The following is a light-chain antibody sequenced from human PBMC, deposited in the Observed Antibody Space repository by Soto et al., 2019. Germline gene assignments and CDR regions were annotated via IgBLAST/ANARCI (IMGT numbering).Light chain of an antibody. V-gene: IGLV1-40*01. J-gene: IGLJ2*01. CDR3: QSYDSSLSVV. CDR1: SSNIGAGYD. Sequence: QSVLTQPPSVSGAPGQRVTISCIGSSSNIGAGYDVHWYQQLPGTAPKLLIYGNSNRPSGVPDRFSGSKSGTSASLAITGLQAEDDADYYCQSYDSSLSVVFGGGTKLTVL. CDR2: GNS.